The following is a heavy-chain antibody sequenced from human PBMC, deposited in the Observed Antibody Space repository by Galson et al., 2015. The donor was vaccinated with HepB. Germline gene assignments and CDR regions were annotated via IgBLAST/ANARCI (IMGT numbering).Heavy chain of an antibody. CDR2: ISSSGSTI. Sequence: SLRLSCAASGFTFSSYEMNWVRQAPGKGLEWVSYISSSGSTIYYADSVKGRFTISRDNAKNSLYLQMNSLRAEDTAVYYCARDSNYDFWSGPTRQKEVGWFDPWGQGTLVTVSS. V-gene: IGHV3-48*03. CDR1: GFTFSSYE. D-gene: IGHD3-3*01. CDR3: ARDSNYDFWSGPTRQKEVGWFDP. J-gene: IGHJ5*02.